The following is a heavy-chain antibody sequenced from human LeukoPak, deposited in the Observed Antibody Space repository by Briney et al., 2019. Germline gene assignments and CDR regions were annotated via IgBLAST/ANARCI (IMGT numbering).Heavy chain of an antibody. V-gene: IGHV4-34*01. CDR1: GGSFSGYY. J-gene: IGHJ4*02. CDR2: ISHSGST. CDR3: ARGRRLLWFGELLLNDY. D-gene: IGHD3-10*01. Sequence: PSETLSLTCAVYGGSFSGYYWSWIRQPPGKGLEWIGEISHSGSTNYNPSLKSRVTISVDTSKNQFSLKLSSVTAADTAVYYCARGRRLLWFGELLLNDYWGQGTLVTVSS.